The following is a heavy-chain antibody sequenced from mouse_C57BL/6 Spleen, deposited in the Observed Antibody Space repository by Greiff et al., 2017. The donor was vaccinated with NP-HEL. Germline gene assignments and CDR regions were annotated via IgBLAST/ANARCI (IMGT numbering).Heavy chain of an antibody. J-gene: IGHJ2*01. CDR1: GFSLTSYG. CDR3: ARNCGDYGSSLFDY. Sequence: VKLMESGPGLVQPSQSLSITCTVSGFSLTSYGVHWVRQSPGKGLEWLGVIWSGGSTDYNAAFISRLSISKDNSKSQVFFKMNSLQADDTAIYYCARNCGDYGSSLFDYWGQGTTLTVSS. CDR2: IWSGGST. D-gene: IGHD1-1*01. V-gene: IGHV2-2*01.